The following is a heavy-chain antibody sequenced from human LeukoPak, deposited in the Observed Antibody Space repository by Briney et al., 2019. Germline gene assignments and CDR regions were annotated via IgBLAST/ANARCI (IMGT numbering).Heavy chain of an antibody. V-gene: IGHV3-23*01. Sequence: PGGSLRLSCAASGFTFSGFAMTWVRQAPGKGLEWVSSIGSDYKTHYSESVKGRFAISRDNSKSTLFLQMNSLRAEDTALYYCARVIRYFDWSPTYFDYWGQGTLVTVSS. CDR2: IGSDYKT. CDR1: GFTFSGFA. CDR3: ARVIRYFDWSPTYFDY. D-gene: IGHD3-9*01. J-gene: IGHJ4*02.